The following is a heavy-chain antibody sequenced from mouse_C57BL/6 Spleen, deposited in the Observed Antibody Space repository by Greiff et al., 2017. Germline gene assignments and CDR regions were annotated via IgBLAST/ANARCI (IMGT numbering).Heavy chain of an antibody. Sequence: QVQLQQSGAELARPGASVKMSCKASGYTFTSYTMNWVKRRPGQGLEWIGDINPSSGYTKYNQKFKDKATLTADKSSSTAYMQLSSLTSEDSAVYYCARRGNDDYDGLFDYWGQGTTLTVSS. CDR3: ARRGNDDYDGLFDY. V-gene: IGHV1-4*01. CDR1: GYTFTSYT. J-gene: IGHJ2*01. CDR2: INPSSGYT. D-gene: IGHD2-4*01.